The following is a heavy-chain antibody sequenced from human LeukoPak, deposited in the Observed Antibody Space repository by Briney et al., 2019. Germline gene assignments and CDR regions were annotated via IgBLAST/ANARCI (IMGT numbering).Heavy chain of an antibody. Sequence: SEALSLTCTVSGGSISSGGHYWSWIRQPAGKGLEYLGRISSTGSTNYNPSLRSRVTISVDTSKNQFSLKLSSVTAADTAVYYCARGDTDFDYWGQGTLVTVSS. J-gene: IGHJ4*02. CDR1: GGSISSGGHY. CDR3: ARGDTDFDY. D-gene: IGHD5-18*01. V-gene: IGHV4-61*02. CDR2: ISSTGST.